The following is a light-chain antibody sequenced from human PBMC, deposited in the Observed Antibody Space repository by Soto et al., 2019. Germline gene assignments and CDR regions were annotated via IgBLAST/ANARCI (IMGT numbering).Light chain of an antibody. J-gene: IGKJ1*01. V-gene: IGKV1-5*01. Sequence: DIQMTQSPSSLPASVGDRVTITCRASQSISSWLAWYQQKPGKAPKLLIYDASSLESGVPSRFSGSGSGTESTLTISSLQPDDFATYYCQQYNSYSWTFGQGTKVDIK. CDR2: DAS. CDR3: QQYNSYSWT. CDR1: QSISSW.